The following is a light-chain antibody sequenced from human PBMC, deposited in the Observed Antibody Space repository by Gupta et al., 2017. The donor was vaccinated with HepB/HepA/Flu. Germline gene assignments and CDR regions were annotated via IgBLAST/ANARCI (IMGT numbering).Light chain of an antibody. J-gene: IGKJ4*01. CDR3: QQRSNWPLT. V-gene: IGKV3-11*01. CDR2: GAS. Sequence: GERATLSCRASESIRSYLGWYQQKPGQAPRLVIYGASNRAPGIPARFSGSGSGTDFTLTISSLEPEDFAVYYCQQRSNWPLTFGGGTKVEIK. CDR1: ESIRSY.